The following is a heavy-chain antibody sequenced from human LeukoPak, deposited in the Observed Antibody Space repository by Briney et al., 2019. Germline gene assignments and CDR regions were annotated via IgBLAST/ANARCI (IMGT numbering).Heavy chain of an antibody. V-gene: IGHV1-69*05. CDR1: GGTFSSYA. CDR2: IIPIFGTA. J-gene: IGHJ5*02. D-gene: IGHD2-2*01. CDR3: AREGYCSSTSCSYNWFDP. Sequence: SVKVSCKASGGTFSSYAISWVRQAPGQGLEWMGRIIPIFGTATYAQKFKGGVTITTDESTSTAYMELSSLRSEDTAVYYCAREGYCSSTSCSYNWFDPWGQGTLVTVSS.